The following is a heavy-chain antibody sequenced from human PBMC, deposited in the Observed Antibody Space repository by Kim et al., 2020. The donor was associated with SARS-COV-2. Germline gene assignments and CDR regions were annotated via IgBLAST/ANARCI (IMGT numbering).Heavy chain of an antibody. CDR2: IYYSGST. CDR1: GGSISSYY. J-gene: IGHJ4*02. D-gene: IGHD4-17*01. V-gene: IGHV4-59*01. Sequence: SETLSLTCTVSGGSISSYYWSWIRQPPGKGLEWIGYIYYSGSTNYNPSLKSRVTISVDTSKNQFSLKLSSVTAADTAVYYCARDGRLRGVDYWGQGTLVT. CDR3: ARDGRLRGVDY.